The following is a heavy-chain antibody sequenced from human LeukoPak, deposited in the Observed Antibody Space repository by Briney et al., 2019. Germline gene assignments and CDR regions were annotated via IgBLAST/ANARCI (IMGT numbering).Heavy chain of an antibody. J-gene: IGHJ4*02. Sequence: PGGTLRLSCAASGFTLSSYSKHWVRQAPGKGLEWVSSISSSSNYIYYADSVKGRFTISRDNAKNSLYLQMNSLRAEDTAVYYCASLTDIEVGAVRYWGQGTLVTVSS. D-gene: IGHD2-15*01. CDR1: GFTLSSYS. CDR2: ISSSSNYI. CDR3: ASLTDIEVGAVRY. V-gene: IGHV3-21*01.